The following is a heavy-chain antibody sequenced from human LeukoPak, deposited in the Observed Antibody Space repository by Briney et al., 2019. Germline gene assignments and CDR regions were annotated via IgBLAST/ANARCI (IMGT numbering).Heavy chain of an antibody. CDR3: AREYGDDNWFDP. V-gene: IGHV4-39*02. D-gene: IGHD2-21*02. Sequence: SETLSLTCTVSGGSISSSSYYWGWIRQPPGMGPEWIGTIYHSGKTYYNPSLKSRVTISVDTSKIQFSLKLSSVTAADTAVYYCAREYGDDNWFDPWGQGTLVTVSS. CDR1: GGSISSSSYY. CDR2: IYHSGKT. J-gene: IGHJ5*02.